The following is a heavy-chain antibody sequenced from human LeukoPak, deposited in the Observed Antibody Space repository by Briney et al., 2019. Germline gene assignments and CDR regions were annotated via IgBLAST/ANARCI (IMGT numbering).Heavy chain of an antibody. Sequence: ASVKVSCKASGYTFTSYAMNWVRQAPGQGLEWMGWINPNSGGTNYAQKFQGRVTMTRDTSISTAYMELSRLRSDDTAMYYCARDPSGTGYSSGWPIYYFDYWGQGTLVTVSS. J-gene: IGHJ4*02. D-gene: IGHD6-25*01. CDR1: GYTFTSYA. CDR3: ARDPSGTGYSSGWPIYYFDY. CDR2: INPNSGGT. V-gene: IGHV1-2*02.